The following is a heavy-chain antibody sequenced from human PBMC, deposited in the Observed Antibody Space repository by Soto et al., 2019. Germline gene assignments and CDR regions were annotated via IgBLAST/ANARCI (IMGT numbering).Heavy chain of an antibody. V-gene: IGHV3-23*01. Sequence: GGSLRLSCAASGFTFSSYAMSWVRQAPGKGLEWVSAISGSGGSTYYADSVKGRFTISRDNSKNTLYLQMNSLRAEDTAVYYCAKVRSVVLLAATVYWGPGTLVTLSS. CDR2: ISGSGGST. CDR1: GFTFSSYA. D-gene: IGHD2-15*01. J-gene: IGHJ4*02. CDR3: AKVRSVVLLAATVY.